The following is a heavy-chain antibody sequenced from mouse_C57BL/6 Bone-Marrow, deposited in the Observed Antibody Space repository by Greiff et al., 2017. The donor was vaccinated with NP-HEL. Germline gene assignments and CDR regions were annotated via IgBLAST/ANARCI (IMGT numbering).Heavy chain of an antibody. CDR2: INPGSGST. CDR1: GYTFTSYW. V-gene: IGHV1-55*01. Sequence: VQLQQSGAELVKPGASVKMSCKASGYTFTSYWITWVKQRPGQGLEWIGDINPGSGSTNYNEKFKSKATLTVDTSSSTAYMQLSSLASGDSAVYYCASQRGDFDYWGQGTTLTVSS. CDR3: ASQRGDFDY. J-gene: IGHJ2*01.